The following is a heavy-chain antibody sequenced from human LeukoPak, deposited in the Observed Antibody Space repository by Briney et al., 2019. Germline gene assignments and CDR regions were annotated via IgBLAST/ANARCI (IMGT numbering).Heavy chain of an antibody. CDR3: ARPPNPYTYYYGSGSYVSYFGY. CDR1: GHSIINSFY. J-gene: IGHJ4*02. Sequence: SETLSLTCTVSGHSIINSFYWGWIRQPPGKGLEWIGSIYHTGSTYYNPSLKSRVTISVDTSKDQFSLKLKSVTAADTAVYYCARPPNPYTYYYGSGSYVSYFGYWGQGTLVTVSS. D-gene: IGHD3-10*01. CDR2: IYHTGST. V-gene: IGHV4-38-2*02.